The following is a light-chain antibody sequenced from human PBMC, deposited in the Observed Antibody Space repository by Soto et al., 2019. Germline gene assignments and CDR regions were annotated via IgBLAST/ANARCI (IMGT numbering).Light chain of an antibody. J-gene: IGKJ2*01. Sequence: EIVLXQXPXTLSLSPGERATLSCRASQTVGSNFLAWYQQTPGQAPRLLIYDASRRATGIPDRFSGSGSGTDFTLTISRLEPEDFAMYYCQQYGSSPYTFGQGTKLDIK. CDR3: QQYGSSPYT. CDR1: QTVGSNF. V-gene: IGKV3-20*01. CDR2: DAS.